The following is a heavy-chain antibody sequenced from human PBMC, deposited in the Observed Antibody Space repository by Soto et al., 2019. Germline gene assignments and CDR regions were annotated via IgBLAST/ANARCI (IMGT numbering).Heavy chain of an antibody. D-gene: IGHD3-10*01. CDR1: GASIITDNW. J-gene: IGHJ4*02. CDR3: ARASASSKLRGVVIN. CDR2: IYHSGNT. V-gene: IGHV4-4*02. Sequence: QVQLQESGPGLVKPSGTLSLTCALSGASIITDNWWSWVRQPPGKGMEWIGEIYHSGNTNFNRSVKSRVTISVDTSKNQFSLTVSSVTAADTAIYYCARASASSKLRGVVINWGQGTLVTVSS.